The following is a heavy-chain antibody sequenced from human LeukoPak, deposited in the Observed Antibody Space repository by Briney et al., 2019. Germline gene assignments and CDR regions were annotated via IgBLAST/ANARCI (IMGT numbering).Heavy chain of an antibody. CDR3: ARHADYGGYLDY. D-gene: IGHD4-23*01. CDR2: IYYSGST. V-gene: IGHV4-59*08. CDR1: GGSITSYY. Sequence: SETLSLTCTVSGGSITSYYWSWIRQPPGKGVEWIGYIYYSGSTNYNPSLKSRVTVSVDTSKSQFSLRLTSVTAADTAVYYCARHADYGGYLDYWGQGTLVTVSS. J-gene: IGHJ4*02.